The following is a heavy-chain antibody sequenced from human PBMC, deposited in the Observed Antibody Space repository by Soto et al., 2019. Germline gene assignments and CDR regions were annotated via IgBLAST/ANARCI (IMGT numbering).Heavy chain of an antibody. J-gene: IGHJ3*02. Sequence: SVKVSCKASGGTFSSYAISWVRQAPGQGLEWMGGIIPIFGTANYAQKFQGRVTITAGKSTSTAYLELSSLRSEDTAVYYCASISPYYYDSSGYLFPRQDAFDIWGQGTMVTVSS. D-gene: IGHD3-22*01. CDR2: IIPIFGTA. V-gene: IGHV1-69*06. CDR3: ASISPYYYDSSGYLFPRQDAFDI. CDR1: GGTFSSYA.